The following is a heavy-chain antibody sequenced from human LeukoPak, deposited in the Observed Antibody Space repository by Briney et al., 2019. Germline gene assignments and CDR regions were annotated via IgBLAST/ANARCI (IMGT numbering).Heavy chain of an antibody. Sequence: GGSLRLSCATSGFTLSLAWMHWVRQAPGKGLEWVSRIKYDGNYTNYADSVKGRFTISRDNARNTLSLHMISLRAEDTAVYFCVRDGDAYNFDFWGQGVLVTVSS. J-gene: IGHJ4*02. CDR3: VRDGDAYNFDF. D-gene: IGHD5-24*01. CDR2: IKYDGNYT. V-gene: IGHV3-74*01. CDR1: GFTLSLAW.